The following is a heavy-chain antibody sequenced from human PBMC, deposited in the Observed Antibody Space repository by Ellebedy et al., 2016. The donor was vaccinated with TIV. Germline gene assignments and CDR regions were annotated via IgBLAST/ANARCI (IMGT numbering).Heavy chain of an antibody. D-gene: IGHD3-3*01. J-gene: IGHJ6*02. Sequence: GESLKISXAASGFTFSSYSMNWVRQAPGKGLEWVSYISSSSSTIYYADSVKGRFTISRDNAKNSLYLQMNSLRDEDTAVYYCARDLYDFWSGYSGWGMDVWGQGTTVTVSS. CDR3: ARDLYDFWSGYSGWGMDV. CDR1: GFTFSSYS. CDR2: ISSSSSTI. V-gene: IGHV3-48*02.